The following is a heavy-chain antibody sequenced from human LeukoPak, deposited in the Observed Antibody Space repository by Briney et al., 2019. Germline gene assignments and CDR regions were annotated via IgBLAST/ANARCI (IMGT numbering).Heavy chain of an antibody. D-gene: IGHD5-18*01. CDR2: IRYDGSNK. Sequence: GGSLRLSCAASGFTFSSYGMHWVRQAPGKGLEWVAFIRYDGSNKYYADSVKGRFTISRDNSKNTLYLQMNSLRAEDTAVYYCAKDQGDSYGIYYFDYWGQGTLVTVSS. V-gene: IGHV3-30*02. CDR3: AKDQGDSYGIYYFDY. J-gene: IGHJ4*02. CDR1: GFTFSSYG.